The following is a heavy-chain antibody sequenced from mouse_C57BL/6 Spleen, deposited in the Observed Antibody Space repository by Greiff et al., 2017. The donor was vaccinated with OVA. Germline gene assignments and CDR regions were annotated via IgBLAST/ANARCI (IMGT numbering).Heavy chain of an antibody. Sequence: QVQLQQPGAELVMPGASVKLSCKASGYTFTSYWMHWVKQRPGQGLEWIGEIDPSDSYTNYNQKFKGKSTLTVDKSSSTAYMQLSSLTSEDSAVYYCARADDGYYFDDGGQGTTLTVSS. V-gene: IGHV1-69*01. J-gene: IGHJ2*01. D-gene: IGHD2-3*01. CDR1: GYTFTSYW. CDR3: ARADDGYYFDD. CDR2: IDPSDSYT.